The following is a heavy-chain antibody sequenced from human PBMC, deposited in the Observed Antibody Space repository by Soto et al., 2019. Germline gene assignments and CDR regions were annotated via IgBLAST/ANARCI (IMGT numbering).Heavy chain of an antibody. V-gene: IGHV3-74*01. D-gene: IGHD3-10*01. CDR2: INTDGSGT. Sequence: GGSLRLSCEASGFYFSGYWMHWVRQVPGKGLVWVSRINTDGSGTLYADSVKGRFTISRDNTKNTLYLQMSNLRAEDTAVYYCVRAAARGDSWGQGTLVTVSS. CDR1: GFYFSGYW. CDR3: VRAAARGDS. J-gene: IGHJ4*02.